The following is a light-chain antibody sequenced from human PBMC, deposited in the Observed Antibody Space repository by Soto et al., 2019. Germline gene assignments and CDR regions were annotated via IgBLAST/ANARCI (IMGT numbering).Light chain of an antibody. Sequence: EIVLTQSPGTLSLSPGERVTLSCRASQSVTSSYIAWYQQKSGQAPRLLLYGASSRATGIPDRFRGSGSGTDFTLAISRLEPDDFALYYCQQYGSSPFTFGGGTKVDIK. J-gene: IGKJ4*01. V-gene: IGKV3-20*01. CDR1: QSVTSSY. CDR3: QQYGSSPFT. CDR2: GAS.